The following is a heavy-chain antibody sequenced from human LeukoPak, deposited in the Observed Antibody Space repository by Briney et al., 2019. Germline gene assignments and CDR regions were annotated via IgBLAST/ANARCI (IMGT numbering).Heavy chain of an antibody. CDR2: INPNSGGT. D-gene: IGHD5-12*01. V-gene: IGHV1-2*02. CDR3: ARGDIVATVADY. Sequence: ASVKVSCKASGYTFTGYYMHWVGQAPGQGREWMGWINPNSGGTNYAQKFQGRVTMTRDTSISTAYMELSRLRSDDTAVYYCARGDIVATVADYWGQGTLVTVSS. CDR1: GYTFTGYY. J-gene: IGHJ4*02.